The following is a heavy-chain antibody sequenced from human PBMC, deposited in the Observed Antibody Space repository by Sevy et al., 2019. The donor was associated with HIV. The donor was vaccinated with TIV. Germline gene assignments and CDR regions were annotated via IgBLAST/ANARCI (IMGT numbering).Heavy chain of an antibody. CDR3: AKESGSDWYFDY. V-gene: IGHV3-33*06. D-gene: IGHD2-21*01. CDR1: GFTFSRNG. J-gene: IGHJ4*02. Sequence: GESLKISCAASGFTFSRNGMHWVRQAPGKGLEWGAGIFYDGNYKYYADSVKGRFSISRDNSENTLYVQMDSLRVEDTAVYYCAKESGSDWYFDYWGQRTLVTVSS. CDR2: IFYDGNYK.